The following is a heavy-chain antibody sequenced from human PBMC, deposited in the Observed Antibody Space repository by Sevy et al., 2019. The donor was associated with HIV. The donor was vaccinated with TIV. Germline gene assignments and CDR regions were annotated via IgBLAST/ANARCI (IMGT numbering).Heavy chain of an antibody. V-gene: IGHV3-7*03. D-gene: IGHD3-10*01. Sequence: GGSLRLSCAASGFTCSSYWMSWVRQAPGKGLEWVANIKQDGREKYYVDSVKGRFTISRDNAKNSLYLQMNSLRAEDTAVYYCARDLYVGFRDYYFDYWGQGTLVTVSS. CDR2: IKQDGREK. J-gene: IGHJ4*02. CDR1: GFTCSSYW. CDR3: ARDLYVGFRDYYFDY.